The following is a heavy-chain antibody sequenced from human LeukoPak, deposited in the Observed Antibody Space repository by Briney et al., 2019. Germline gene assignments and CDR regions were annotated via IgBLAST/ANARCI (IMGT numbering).Heavy chain of an antibody. CDR2: INSDGSWT. D-gene: IGHD2-2*01. J-gene: IGHJ4*02. CDR3: VSFYETY. CDR1: GNYC. V-gene: IGHV3-74*01. Sequence: GGSLRLSCAASGNYCMHWVRQAPGQGLVWVSHINSDGSWTSYADSVKGRFTISKDNAKNTVYLQMNNLRAEDTAVSYFVSFYETYWGRGNLVTVS.